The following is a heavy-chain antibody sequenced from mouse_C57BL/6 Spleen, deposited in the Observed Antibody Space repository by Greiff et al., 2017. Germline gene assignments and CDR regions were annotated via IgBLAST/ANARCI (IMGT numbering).Heavy chain of an antibody. CDR3: ARVGDVAWFAY. V-gene: IGHV5S21*01. Sequence: EVQLVESGEGLVKPGGSLKLSCAASGFTFSSYAMSWVRQTPEKSLEWVAYISSGGDYIYYAETVKGRFTISRDNARNTLYLQMSSLKSEDTAMYYCARVGDVAWFAYWGQGTLVTVSA. CDR1: GFTFSSYA. CDR2: ISSGGDYI. D-gene: IGHD3-3*01. J-gene: IGHJ3*01.